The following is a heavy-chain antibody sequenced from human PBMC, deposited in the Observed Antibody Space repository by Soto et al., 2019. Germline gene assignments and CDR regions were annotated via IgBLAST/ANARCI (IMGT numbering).Heavy chain of an antibody. CDR2: IWYDGSNK. D-gene: IGHD3-3*01. V-gene: IGHV3-33*01. Sequence: AGGSLRLSCAASGFTFSSYGMHWVRQAPGKGLEWVAVIWYDGSNKYYADSVKGRFTISRDNSKNTLYLQMNSLRAEDTAVYYCARDGPDRFLEWLWPEFDPWGQGTLVTVSS. CDR3: ARDGPDRFLEWLWPEFDP. J-gene: IGHJ5*02. CDR1: GFTFSSYG.